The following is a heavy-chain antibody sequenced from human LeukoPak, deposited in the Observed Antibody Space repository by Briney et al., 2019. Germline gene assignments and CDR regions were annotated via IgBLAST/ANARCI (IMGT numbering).Heavy chain of an antibody. Sequence: ASVKVSCKASGYTFTGYYMHWVRQTPGRGLEWMGWINPNSGGTNYAQKFQGRVTMTRDTSISTAYMELSRLRSDDTAVYYCARVRTIFGVVIHYYYYGMDVWGQGTTVTVSS. CDR2: INPNSGGT. CDR1: GYTFTGYY. V-gene: IGHV1-2*02. D-gene: IGHD3-3*01. CDR3: ARVRTIFGVVIHYYYYGMDV. J-gene: IGHJ6*02.